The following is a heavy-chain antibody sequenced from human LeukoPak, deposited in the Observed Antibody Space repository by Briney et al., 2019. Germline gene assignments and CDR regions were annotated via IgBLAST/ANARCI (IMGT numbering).Heavy chain of an antibody. CDR2: ISAYNGNT. J-gene: IGHJ5*02. V-gene: IGHV1-18*01. CDR3: ARDRGYCSSTSCRNWFDP. CDR1: SYTFTSYG. D-gene: IGHD2-2*01. Sequence: ASVKVSCKASSYTFTSYGISWVRQAPGQGLEWMGWISAYNGNTNYAQKLQGRVTMTTDTSTSTAYMELRSLRSDDTAVYYCARDRGYCSSTSCRNWFDPWGQGTLVTVSS.